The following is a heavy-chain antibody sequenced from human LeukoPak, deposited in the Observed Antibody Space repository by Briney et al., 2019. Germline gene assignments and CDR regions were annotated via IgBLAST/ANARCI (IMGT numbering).Heavy chain of an antibody. CDR3: ARVIYGDYVLVDY. D-gene: IGHD4-17*01. Sequence: PGGSLRLSCAASGFTFSGYDMSWVRQAPGKGLEWVSYISSSSSTIYYADSVKGRFTISRDNAKNSLYLQMNSLRAEDTAVYYCARVIYGDYVLVDYWGQGTLVTVSS. CDR1: GFTFSGYD. J-gene: IGHJ4*02. V-gene: IGHV3-48*04. CDR2: ISSSSSTI.